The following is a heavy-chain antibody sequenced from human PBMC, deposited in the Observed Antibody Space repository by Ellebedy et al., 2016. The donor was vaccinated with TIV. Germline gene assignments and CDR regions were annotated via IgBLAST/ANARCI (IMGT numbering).Heavy chain of an antibody. CDR2: IYSGGST. Sequence: GESLKISCAASGFTVSSNYMSWVRQAPGKGLEWVSVIYSGGSTYYADSVKGRFTISRDNSKNTLYLQMNSLRAEDTAVYYCASGSWPIAAASYGMDVWGQGTTVTVSS. J-gene: IGHJ6*02. CDR3: ASGSWPIAAASYGMDV. CDR1: GFTVSSNY. D-gene: IGHD6-13*01. V-gene: IGHV3-66*01.